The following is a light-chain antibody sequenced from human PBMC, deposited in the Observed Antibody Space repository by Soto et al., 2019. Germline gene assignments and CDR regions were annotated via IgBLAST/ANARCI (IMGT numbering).Light chain of an antibody. CDR1: EAIRSA. Sequence: AIQLTQSPSSLSASVGDRVTITCRASEAIRSALGWYQQKPGKVPKLLIYAASILQSGVPSRFSGSGSGTDFTLTISCLQPDDFATYYCQHYSTVWAFGQGTKVDIK. J-gene: IGKJ1*01. V-gene: IGKV1-6*01. CDR2: AAS. CDR3: QHYSTVWA.